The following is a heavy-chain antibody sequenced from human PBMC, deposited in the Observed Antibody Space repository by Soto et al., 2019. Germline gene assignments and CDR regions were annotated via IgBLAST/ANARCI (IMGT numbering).Heavy chain of an antibody. V-gene: IGHV3-7*01. CDR2: INQDGSEK. Sequence: EVQLVESGGGLVQPGGSLRLSCAASGVTFSNFWMTWVRQAPGTGLEWVANINQDGSEKYYLDSVKGRFTFSRDNAKNSLYLQMNSLRAEDPAVYYCARDRGWYALHSWGQGTLVTVSS. CDR1: GVTFSNFW. CDR3: ARDRGWYALHS. D-gene: IGHD2-15*01. J-gene: IGHJ4*02.